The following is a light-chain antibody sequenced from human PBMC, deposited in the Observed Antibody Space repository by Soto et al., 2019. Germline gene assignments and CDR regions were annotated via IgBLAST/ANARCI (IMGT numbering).Light chain of an antibody. J-gene: IGKJ2*01. CDR3: QQSYITPYT. Sequence: DIQMTQSPSSLSASVGDRVTITCRASQSISTYLNWYQHKRGKAPKLLIYVASSLQSGVPSSFSGCGSGTDFTLTISNLQPEDFATYYGQQSYITPYTFAQGTKLEIK. CDR2: VAS. V-gene: IGKV1-39*01. CDR1: QSISTY.